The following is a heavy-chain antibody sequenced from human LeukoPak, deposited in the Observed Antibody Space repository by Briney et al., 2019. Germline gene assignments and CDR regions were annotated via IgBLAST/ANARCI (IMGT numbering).Heavy chain of an antibody. V-gene: IGHV3-9*01. J-gene: IGHJ6*02. CDR1: GFTFDDYA. D-gene: IGHD6-13*01. CDR2: ISWNSGSI. CDR3: AKDISVGSNWYYHYGMDV. Sequence: PGRSLRLSCAASGFTFDDYAMHWVRQAPGKGLEWVSGISWNSGSIGYADSVKGRFTISRDNAKNSLYLQMNSLRAEDTALYYCAKDISVGSNWYYHYGMDVWGQGTTVTVSS.